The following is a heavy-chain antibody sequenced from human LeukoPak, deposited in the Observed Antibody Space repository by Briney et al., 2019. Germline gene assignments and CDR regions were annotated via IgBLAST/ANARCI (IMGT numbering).Heavy chain of an antibody. Sequence: PSETLSLTCTVSGGSISTYYWSWIRQPPGNGLEWIGYVYYSGSTNYNPSLKSRVTISLDTSKNHFSLKLRSVTAADTALYYCARGNLGFGSGSYYWLDPWGQGTLVTVSS. J-gene: IGHJ5*02. CDR3: ARGNLGFGSGSYYWLDP. CDR2: VYYSGST. CDR1: GGSISTYY. D-gene: IGHD3-10*01. V-gene: IGHV4-59*08.